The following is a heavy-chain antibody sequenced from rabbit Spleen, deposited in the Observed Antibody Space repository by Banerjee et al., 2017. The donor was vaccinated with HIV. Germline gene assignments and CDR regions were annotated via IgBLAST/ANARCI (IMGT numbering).Heavy chain of an antibody. CDR3: ARGGTSVDWGTDL. V-gene: IGHV1S40*01. CDR1: GIDFSTSYY. Sequence: QSLEESGGDLVKPGGTLTLTCKASGIDFSTSYYWICWVRQAPGKGLEWIAYIDTGSSDTYYASWAKGRFTISKTSSTTVTLQMTSLTAADTATYFCARGGTSVDWGTDLWGPGTLVTVS. D-gene: IGHD3-1*01. J-gene: IGHJ6*01. CDR2: IDTGSSDT.